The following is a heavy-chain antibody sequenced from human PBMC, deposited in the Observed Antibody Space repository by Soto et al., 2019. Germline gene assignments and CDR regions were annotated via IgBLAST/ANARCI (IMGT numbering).Heavy chain of an antibody. J-gene: IGHJ5*02. CDR3: ARIRYFDWTKVTGWFDP. CDR1: GFTFSDYY. CDR2: ISSSGSTM. V-gene: IGHV3-11*01. D-gene: IGHD3-9*01. Sequence: PGGSLRLSCAASGFTFSDYYMSWIRQAPGKGLEWVSYISSSGSTMYYADSVKGRFTISRDNAKNSLYLQMNSLGAEDTAVYYCARIRYFDWTKVTGWFDPWGQGTLVTVSS.